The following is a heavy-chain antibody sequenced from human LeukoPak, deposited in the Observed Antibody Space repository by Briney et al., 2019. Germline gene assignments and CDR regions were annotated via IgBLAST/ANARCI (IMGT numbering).Heavy chain of an antibody. CDR2: ISYDGSNK. CDR1: GFSFSSYG. Sequence: QPGRSLRLSCAASGFSFSSYGIHWVRQAPGKGLEWVAVISYDGSNKYYADSVKGRFTISRDNSKNTLYLQMNSLRTEDTSVYYCAKEGYSSSSAYIDYWGQGTLVTVSS. J-gene: IGHJ4*02. V-gene: IGHV3-30*18. CDR3: AKEGYSSSSAYIDY. D-gene: IGHD6-6*01.